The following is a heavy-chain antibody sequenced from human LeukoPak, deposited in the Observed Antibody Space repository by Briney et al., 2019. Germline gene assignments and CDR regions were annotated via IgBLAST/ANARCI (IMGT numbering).Heavy chain of an antibody. CDR2: ISGSGGST. J-gene: IGHJ4*02. CDR1: GFTFSSYA. D-gene: IGHD5-12*01. CDR3: AKGTYSGYDVDY. Sequence: GGSPRLSCAASGFTFSSYAMSWVRQAPGKGLEWVSAISGSGGSTYYADSVKGRFTISRDNSKNTLYLQMNSLRAEDTAVYYCAKGTYSGYDVDYWGQGTLVTVSS. V-gene: IGHV3-23*01.